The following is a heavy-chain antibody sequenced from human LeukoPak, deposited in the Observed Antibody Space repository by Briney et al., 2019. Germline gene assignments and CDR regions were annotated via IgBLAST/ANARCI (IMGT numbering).Heavy chain of an antibody. CDR1: GGTFSSYA. Sequence: SVKVSCKASGGTFSSYAISWVRQAPGQGLEWMGGIIPIFGTANYAQKFQGRVTITADESTSTAYMELSSLRSEDTAVYYCARSRYYDFWSGYLGAPAAFDIWGQGTMVTVSS. CDR2: IIPIFGTA. CDR3: ARSRYYDFWSGYLGAPAAFDI. V-gene: IGHV1-69*01. D-gene: IGHD3-3*01. J-gene: IGHJ3*02.